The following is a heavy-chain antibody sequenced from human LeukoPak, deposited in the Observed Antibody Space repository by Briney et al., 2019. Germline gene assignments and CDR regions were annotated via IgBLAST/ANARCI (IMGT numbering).Heavy chain of an antibody. V-gene: IGHV3-21*01. CDR2: ISSSSSYI. CDR3: ARGPSPYSSSSN. J-gene: IGHJ4*02. D-gene: IGHD6-6*01. CDR1: GFTFSSYS. Sequence: GGSLRLSCAAFGFTFSSYSMNWVRQAPGKGLEWVSSISSSSSYIYYADSVKGRFTISRDNAKNSLYLQMNSLRAEDTAVYYCARGPSPYSSSSNWGQGTLVTVSS.